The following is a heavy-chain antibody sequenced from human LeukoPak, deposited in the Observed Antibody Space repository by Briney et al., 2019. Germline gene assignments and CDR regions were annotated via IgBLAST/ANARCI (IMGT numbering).Heavy chain of an antibody. CDR2: IIPIFGTA. V-gene: IGHV1-69*06. D-gene: IGHD3-3*01. J-gene: IGHJ4*02. CDR1: GYTFTSYD. CDR3: ARDRSGGYATDY. Sequence: SVKVSCKASGYTFTSYDINWVRQATGQGLEWMGGIIPIFGTANYAQKFQGRVTITADKSTSTAYMELSSLRSEDTAVYYCARDRSGGYATDYWGQGTLVTVSS.